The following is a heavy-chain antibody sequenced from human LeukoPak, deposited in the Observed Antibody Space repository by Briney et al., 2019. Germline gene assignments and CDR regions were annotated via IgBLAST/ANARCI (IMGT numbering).Heavy chain of an antibody. CDR3: AKDPRREQQLV. CDR2: ISGSGGST. CDR1: GFTFSSDA. Sequence: GGSLRLSCAASGFTFSSDAMSWVRQAPGKGQEWVSAISGSGGSTYYADSVKGRFTISRDNAKNSLYLQMNSLRAEDTAVYYCAKDPRREQQLVWGQGTLVTVSS. V-gene: IGHV3-23*01. J-gene: IGHJ4*02. D-gene: IGHD6-13*01.